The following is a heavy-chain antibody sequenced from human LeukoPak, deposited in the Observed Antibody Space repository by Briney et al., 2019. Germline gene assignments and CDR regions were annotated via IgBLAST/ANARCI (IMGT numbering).Heavy chain of an antibody. Sequence: GGSLRLSCAASGFTFSSYSMNWVRQAPGKGLEWVSSISSSSYIYYADSVKGRFTISRDSAKNSLYLQMNSLRAEDTAVYYCAFLTRIERFGPWGQGTLVTVSS. J-gene: IGHJ5*02. V-gene: IGHV3-21*01. CDR3: AFLTRIERFGP. D-gene: IGHD3-9*01. CDR2: ISSSSYI. CDR1: GFTFSSYS.